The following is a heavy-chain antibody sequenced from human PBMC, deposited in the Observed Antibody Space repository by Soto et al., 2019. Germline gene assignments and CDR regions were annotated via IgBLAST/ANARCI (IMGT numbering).Heavy chain of an antibody. Sequence: QVQLVQSGAEVKLPGSSVKVSCKAPGSTFSTFAFHWVRQAPGQGLESMGEIIPLFGKANYAQKFQGRVTFSPDRPTTTGLMARNRLKSDDTAGYYSGKGTVNLPYLFQTWGQRTVVTVSS. CDR1: GSTFSTFA. J-gene: IGHJ1*01. V-gene: IGHV1-69*06. D-gene: IGHD2-21*01. CDR2: IIPLFGKA. CDR3: GKGTVNLPYLFQT.